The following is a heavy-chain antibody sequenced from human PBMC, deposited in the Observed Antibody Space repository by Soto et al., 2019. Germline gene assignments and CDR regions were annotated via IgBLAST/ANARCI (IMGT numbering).Heavy chain of an antibody. D-gene: IGHD3-10*01. Sequence: SETLSLTCAVYGGSFSGYYWSWIRQPPGKGQERIGEINNSESTNYNPSLKSRVTISVDTYKHKFSLKLSPVTAADTGVYYCARASGELTKSDYWGQGALVTVSS. CDR3: ARASGELTKSDY. CDR1: GGSFSGYY. V-gene: IGHV4-34*01. J-gene: IGHJ4*02. CDR2: INNSEST.